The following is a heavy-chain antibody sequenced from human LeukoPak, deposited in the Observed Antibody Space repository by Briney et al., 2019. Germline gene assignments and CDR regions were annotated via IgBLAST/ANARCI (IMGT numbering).Heavy chain of an antibody. CDR3: ARHLGYCSSGSCYSPDY. CDR1: GYSFTTYW. V-gene: IGHV5-51*01. J-gene: IGHJ4*02. CDR2: IYPVDSDT. Sequence: GESLKISCKVSGYSFTTYWIGWVRQMPGKGLEWMGIIYPVDSDTRYSPSFQGQVTISADKSISTAYLQWSSLKASDTAMYYCARHLGYCSSGSCYSPDYWGQGTLVTVSS. D-gene: IGHD2-15*01.